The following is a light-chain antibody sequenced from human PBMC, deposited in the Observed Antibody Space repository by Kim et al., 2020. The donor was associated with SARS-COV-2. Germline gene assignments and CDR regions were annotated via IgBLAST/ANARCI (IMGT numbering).Light chain of an antibody. CDR3: SAWDSSLNVWV. CDR2: RNN. V-gene: IGLV10-54*04. Sequence: QTATLTCTGNNNNVGNQGAAWLQQHQGHPPNLLSYRNNNRPSGISERFSASRSGDTASLTITGLQPEDETDYYCSAWDSSLNVWVFGGGTKLTVL. CDR1: NNNVGNQG. J-gene: IGLJ3*02.